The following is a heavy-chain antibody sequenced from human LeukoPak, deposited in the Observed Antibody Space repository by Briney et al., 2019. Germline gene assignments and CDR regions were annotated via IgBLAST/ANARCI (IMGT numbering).Heavy chain of an antibody. V-gene: IGHV4-59*11. CDR2: VSYTGRT. CDR1: GGSLSGHY. J-gene: IGHJ2*01. Sequence: SETLSLTCTVSGGSLSGHYWSWIRQPPGKRLEWIGYVSYTGRTKYNPSLKSRVTISMDPSKKHFSLQLTSVTAAETAVYYCARADFGDYEWYFDLWGRGTLVTVSS. D-gene: IGHD4-17*01. CDR3: ARADFGDYEWYFDL.